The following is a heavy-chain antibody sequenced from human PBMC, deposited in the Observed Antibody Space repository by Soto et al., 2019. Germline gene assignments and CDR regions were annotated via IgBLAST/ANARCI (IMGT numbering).Heavy chain of an antibody. D-gene: IGHD3-10*01. V-gene: IGHV4-31*03. CDR3: ASLALVRGVPYYFDY. Sequence: PSETLSLTCTVSGDSISRHAYYWSWIRQHPGKGLEWIGHIYHSGSTYYNPSLKSRIIISIDTSKNQFYPNLSSVTAADTAVYFCASLALVRGVPYYFDYWGQGTLVTVSS. CDR1: GDSISRHAYY. CDR2: IYHSGST. J-gene: IGHJ4*02.